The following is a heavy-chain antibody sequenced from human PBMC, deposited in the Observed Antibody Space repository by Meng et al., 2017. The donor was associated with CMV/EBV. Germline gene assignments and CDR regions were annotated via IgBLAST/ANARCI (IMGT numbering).Heavy chain of an antibody. V-gene: IGHV3-23*01. CDR3: AKDLLPGESGVEWP. D-gene: IGHD2-15*01. J-gene: IGHJ5*02. CDR2: IRGESDTNPHRT. Sequence: MTRIRKTPGKGLEWVSGIRGESDTNPHRTNYANSVKGRFISSRDDSKNTLYLQMNSLRAEDTAIYYCAKDLLPGESGVEWPWGQGTLVTVSS.